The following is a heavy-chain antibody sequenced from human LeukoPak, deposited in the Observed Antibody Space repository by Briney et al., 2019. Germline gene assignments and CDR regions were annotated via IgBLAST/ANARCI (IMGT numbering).Heavy chain of an antibody. CDR1: GFTLSSYD. D-gene: IGHD3-22*01. CDR3: AKEGYDSSGDDAFDI. Sequence: PGGSLSLSCAASGFTLSSYDMHWVRQAPGKGLEWVSAISGSGGSTYYADSVKGRLTISRDNSKNTLYLQMNSLRAEDTAVYYCAKEGYDSSGDDAFDIWGQGTMVTVSS. CDR2: ISGSGGST. J-gene: IGHJ3*02. V-gene: IGHV3-23*01.